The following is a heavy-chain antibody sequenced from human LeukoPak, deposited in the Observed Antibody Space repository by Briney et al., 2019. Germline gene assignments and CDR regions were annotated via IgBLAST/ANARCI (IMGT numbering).Heavy chain of an antibody. Sequence: GGSLRLSCAASGFTFSSYGMHWVRQAPGKGLKWVAFIRYDGSDKYYGDSVKGRFTISRDNSMNTLYLQMNSLRAEDTAVYYCARVYLSQQLVPGLDYWGQGTLVTVSS. CDR3: ARVYLSQQLVPGLDY. D-gene: IGHD6-13*01. V-gene: IGHV3-30*02. CDR1: GFTFSSYG. CDR2: IRYDGSDK. J-gene: IGHJ4*02.